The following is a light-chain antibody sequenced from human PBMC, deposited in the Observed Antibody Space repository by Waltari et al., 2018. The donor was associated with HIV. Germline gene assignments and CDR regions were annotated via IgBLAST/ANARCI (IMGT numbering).Light chain of an antibody. CDR1: SSNIGSYT. V-gene: IGLV1-44*01. Sequence: QSELTQPPSASGTPGQRVTISCSGSSSNIGSYTVNWYQQLPGTAPKLLIYANLQPPSGVPDGFSGSQSDTAASLAIGGLQSEDEADYYCATWDASLSGPVFGGGTKLTVL. CDR2: ANL. J-gene: IGLJ2*01. CDR3: ATWDASLSGPV.